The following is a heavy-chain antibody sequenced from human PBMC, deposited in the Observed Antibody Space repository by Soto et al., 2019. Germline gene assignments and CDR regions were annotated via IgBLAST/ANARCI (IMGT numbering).Heavy chain of an antibody. J-gene: IGHJ4*02. CDR3: ARGGSYGDFVDY. V-gene: IGHV4-59*01. Sequence: PSETLSLTCTVSGGSMSSNYWTWIRQSPGKGLEWIGYIYYTGSTKYNPSLKSRVTISLDTSKNQFSLRLTSVTSADTAVYYCARGGSYGDFVDYWGQAAQDTVSS. CDR2: IYYTGST. CDR1: GGSMSSNY. D-gene: IGHD4-17*01.